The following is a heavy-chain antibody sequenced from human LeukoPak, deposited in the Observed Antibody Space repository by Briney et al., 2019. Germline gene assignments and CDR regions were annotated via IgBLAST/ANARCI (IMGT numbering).Heavy chain of an antibody. J-gene: IGHJ6*03. V-gene: IGHV1-69*05. CDR1: GGTFSSYA. Sequence: SVKVSCKASGGTFSSYAISRVRQAPGQGLEWMGGIIPIFGTANYAQKFQGRVTITTDESTSTAYMELSSLRSEDTAVYYCARGPRAGTTIYYYYMDVWGKGTTVTVSS. D-gene: IGHD1-7*01. CDR3: ARGPRAGTTIYYYYMDV. CDR2: IIPIFGTA.